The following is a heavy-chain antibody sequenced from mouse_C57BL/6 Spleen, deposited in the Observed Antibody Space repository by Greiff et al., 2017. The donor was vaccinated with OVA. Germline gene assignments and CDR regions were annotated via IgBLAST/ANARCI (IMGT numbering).Heavy chain of an antibody. Sequence: VKLQQPGAELVKPGASVKLSCKASGYTFTSYWMHWVKQRPGQGLEWIGMIHPNSGSTNYNEKFKSKATLTVDKSSSTAYMQLSSLTSEDSAVYYCARREGNPAWFAYWGQGTLVTVSA. V-gene: IGHV1-64*01. CDR3: ARREGNPAWFAY. CDR1: GYTFTSYW. CDR2: IHPNSGST. J-gene: IGHJ3*01. D-gene: IGHD2-1*01.